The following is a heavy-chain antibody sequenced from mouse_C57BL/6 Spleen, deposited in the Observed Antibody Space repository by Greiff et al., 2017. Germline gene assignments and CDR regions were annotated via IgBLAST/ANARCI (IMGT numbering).Heavy chain of an antibody. CDR3: ASYFGSSDDYAMDY. J-gene: IGHJ4*01. Sequence: QVQLQQPGAELVRPGSSVKLSCKASGYTFTSYWMHWVKQRPIQGLEWIGNIDPSDSDTHYNQKFKDKATLTADKSSSTAYMQLSSLTSEDSAVYYCASYFGSSDDYAMDYWGQGTSVTVSS. V-gene: IGHV1-52*01. CDR1: GYTFTSYW. CDR2: IDPSDSDT. D-gene: IGHD1-1*01.